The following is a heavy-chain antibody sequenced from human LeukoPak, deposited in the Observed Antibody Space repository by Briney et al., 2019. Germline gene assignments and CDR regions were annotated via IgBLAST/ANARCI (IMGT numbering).Heavy chain of an antibody. D-gene: IGHD2-21*01. CDR3: ARRVVVRTVVLVF. V-gene: IGHV3-33*08. CDR1: GFTFTSYG. Sequence: PGGSLRLSCAASGFTFTSYGMPWVRQAPGKGLDWVAFMMHDRVSEYYPDSRRGRLTISRDNSKNSMFVQMRHLTHEDTAVYYCARRVVVRTVVLVFWGQGEPVTVSS. J-gene: IGHJ1*01. CDR2: MMHDRVSE.